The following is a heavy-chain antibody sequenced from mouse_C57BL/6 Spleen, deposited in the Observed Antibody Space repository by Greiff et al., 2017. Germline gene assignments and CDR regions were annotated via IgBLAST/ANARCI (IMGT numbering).Heavy chain of an antibody. CDR2: ISSGGDYI. D-gene: IGHD2-4*01. Sequence: EVQLVESGEGLVKPGGSLKLSCAASGFTFSSYAMSWVRQTPEKRLEWVAYISSGGDYIYYADNVKGRFTISRDNARNTLYLQMSSLKSEDTAMYYCTSNDYSYAMDYWGQGTSVTVSS. CDR1: GFTFSSYA. V-gene: IGHV5-9-1*02. CDR3: TSNDYSYAMDY. J-gene: IGHJ4*01.